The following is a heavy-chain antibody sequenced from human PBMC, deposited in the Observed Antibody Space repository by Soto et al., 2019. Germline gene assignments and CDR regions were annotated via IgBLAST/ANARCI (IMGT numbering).Heavy chain of an antibody. CDR3: ARGPNCGGDCD. J-gene: IGHJ4*02. CDR2: INGGNGAT. Sequence: QVHLVQSGAEVKRPGASVKVSCKTSGYSFTTQSLNWVRQAPGQSLEWVGWINGGNGATKYSPKFQGRLYITRDASAITAVMELSSLRSEDTAVYYCARGPNCGGDCDWGQGTLVTVSS. CDR1: GYSFTTQS. V-gene: IGHV1-3*01. D-gene: IGHD2-21*02.